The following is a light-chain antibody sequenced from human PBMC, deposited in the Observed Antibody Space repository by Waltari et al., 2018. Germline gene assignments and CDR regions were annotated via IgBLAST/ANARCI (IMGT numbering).Light chain of an antibody. CDR3: HQCYSTPH. Sequence: DIQMTQSPSSLSASVGDRVNITCRASQRISSYLNWYQQKPGKAPKLLIYAASSWQSGVPSRFSGSGSGTAFTRTISSLQPEDFATYYCHQCYSTPHVGPGTKVEI. CDR2: AAS. CDR1: QRISSY. J-gene: IGKJ3*01. V-gene: IGKV1-39*01.